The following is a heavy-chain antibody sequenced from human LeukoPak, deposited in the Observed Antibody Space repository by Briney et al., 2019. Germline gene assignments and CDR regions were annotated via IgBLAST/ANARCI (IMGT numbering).Heavy chain of an antibody. J-gene: IGHJ5*02. Sequence: SETLSLTCTVSGGSISSYYWSWIWQPPGKGLEWIGYIYTSGSTNYNPSLKSRVTISVDTSKNQFSLKLSSVTAADTAVYYCARLNDFWSGYLNWFDPWGQGTLVTVSS. CDR1: GGSISSYY. CDR2: IYTSGST. V-gene: IGHV4-4*09. D-gene: IGHD3-3*01. CDR3: ARLNDFWSGYLNWFDP.